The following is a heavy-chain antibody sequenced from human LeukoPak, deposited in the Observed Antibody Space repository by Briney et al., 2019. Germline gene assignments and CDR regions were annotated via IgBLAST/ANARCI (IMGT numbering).Heavy chain of an antibody. Sequence: SETLSLTCTVSGGSISSYYWSWIRQPPGKGLEWIGYIYYSGSTNYNPSLKSRVTISVDTSKNQFSLKLSSVTAADTAVYYCARDLTGTLAFDYWGQGTLVTVSS. D-gene: IGHD1-20*01. CDR3: ARDLTGTLAFDY. J-gene: IGHJ4*02. CDR1: GGSISSYY. CDR2: IYYSGST. V-gene: IGHV4-59*01.